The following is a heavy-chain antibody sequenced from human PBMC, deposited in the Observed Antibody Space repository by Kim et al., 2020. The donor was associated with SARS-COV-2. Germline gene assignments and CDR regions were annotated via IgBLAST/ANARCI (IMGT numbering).Heavy chain of an antibody. CDR1: GGSISSSSYY. D-gene: IGHD5-12*01. CDR3: ARHGAPQRWLPLYYYYMDV. CDR2: IYYSGST. V-gene: IGHV4-39*01. J-gene: IGHJ6*03. Sequence: SETLSLTCTVSGGSISSSSYYWGWIRQPPGKGLEWIGSIYYSGSTYYNPSLKSRVTISVDTSKNQFSLKLSSVTAADTAVYYCARHGAPQRWLPLYYYYMDVWGKGTTGTVSS.